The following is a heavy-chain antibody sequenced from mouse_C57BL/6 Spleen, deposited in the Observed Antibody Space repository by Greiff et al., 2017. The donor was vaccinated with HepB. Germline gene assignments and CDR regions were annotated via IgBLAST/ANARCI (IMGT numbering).Heavy chain of an antibody. D-gene: IGHD1-1*01. V-gene: IGHV1-81*01. J-gene: IGHJ1*03. CDR1: GYTFTSYG. CDR2: IYPRSGNT. CDR3: ARGGTTVVATGYFDV. Sequence: VMLVESGAELARPGASVKLSCKASGYTFTSYGISWVKQRTGQGLEWIGEIYPRSGNTYYNEKFKGKATLTADKSSSTAYMELRSLTSEDSAVYFCARGGTTVVATGYFDVWGTGTTVTVSS.